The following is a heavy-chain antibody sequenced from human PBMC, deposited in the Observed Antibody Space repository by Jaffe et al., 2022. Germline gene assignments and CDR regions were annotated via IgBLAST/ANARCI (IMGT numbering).Heavy chain of an antibody. D-gene: IGHD4-17*01. CDR3: ARDSALGDEALDL. J-gene: IGHJ2*01. V-gene: IGHV4-61*02. CDR2: IYTSGST. CDR1: GGSISSGSYY. Sequence: QVQLQESGPGLVKPSQTLSLTCTVSGGSISSGSYYWSWIRQPAGKGLEWIGRIYTSGSTNYNPSLKSRVTISVDTSKNQFSLKLSSVTAADTAVYYCARDSALGDEALDLWGRGTLVTVSS.